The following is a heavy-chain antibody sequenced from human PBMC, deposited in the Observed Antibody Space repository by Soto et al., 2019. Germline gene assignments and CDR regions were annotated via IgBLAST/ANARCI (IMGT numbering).Heavy chain of an antibody. CDR2: IYYSGST. D-gene: IGHD2-21*01. V-gene: IGHV4-31*03. CDR3: ARANPGLNCLDV. CDR1: GGSISSSGYY. J-gene: IGHJ3*01. Sequence: QVQLQESGPGLVKPSQTLSLTCTVSGGSISSSGYYWTWIRQHPGKGLEWIAYIYYSGSTYYNPSLKSRVTILVDRSKNQFSLKLTSVTAADTAVYYCARANPGLNCLDVWGQGTMVTVSS.